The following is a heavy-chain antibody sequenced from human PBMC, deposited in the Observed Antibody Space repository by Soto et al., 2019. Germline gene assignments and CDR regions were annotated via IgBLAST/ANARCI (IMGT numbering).Heavy chain of an antibody. Sequence: QVQLVQSGAEVKKPGASVKVSCKVSGYTLTELSMHWVRQAPGKGLEWMGGFDPEDGETIYAQKFQGRVTMTEDTSTDTAYTELSSLRSEDTAVYYCATRTSLGEPTSTLLGMDVWGQGTTVTVSS. CDR1: GYTLTELS. V-gene: IGHV1-24*01. J-gene: IGHJ6*02. D-gene: IGHD3-10*01. CDR2: FDPEDGET. CDR3: ATRTSLGEPTSTLLGMDV.